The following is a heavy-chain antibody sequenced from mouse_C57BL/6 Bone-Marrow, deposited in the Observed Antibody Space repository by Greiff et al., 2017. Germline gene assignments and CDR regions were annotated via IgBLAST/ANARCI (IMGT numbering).Heavy chain of an antibody. CDR2: IYPRDGST. V-gene: IGHV1-78*01. D-gene: IGHD1-1*01. CDR1: GYTFTDHT. CDR3: AREGHYYGSSLFDY. Sequence: LVESDAELVKPGASVKISCKVSGYTFTDHTIHWMKQRPEQGLEWIGYIYPRDGSTKYNEQIKGKATLTADKSSSTAYMQLNSLTSEDSAVYFCAREGHYYGSSLFDYWGQGTTLTVSS. J-gene: IGHJ2*01.